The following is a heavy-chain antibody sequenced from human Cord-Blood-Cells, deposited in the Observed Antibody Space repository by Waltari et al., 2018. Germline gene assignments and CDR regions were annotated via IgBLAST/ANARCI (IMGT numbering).Heavy chain of an antibody. Sequence: QVQLVQSGAEVKKPGASVKVSCKASGYTFTGYYMHWVRQAPGQGLEWMGWINPNSGGTNYAQKFQGWVTMTRDTSNSTAYMELSRLRSEDTAVYYCARAPPPYYYDSSGYYFDYWGQGTLVTVSS. D-gene: IGHD3-22*01. V-gene: IGHV1-2*04. CDR3: ARAPPPYYYDSSGYYFDY. CDR2: INPNSGGT. CDR1: GYTFTGYY. J-gene: IGHJ4*02.